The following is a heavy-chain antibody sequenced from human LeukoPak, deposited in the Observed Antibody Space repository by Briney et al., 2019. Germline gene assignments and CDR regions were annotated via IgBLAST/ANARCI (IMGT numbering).Heavy chain of an antibody. D-gene: IGHD3-3*01. CDR2: ISGSGGST. V-gene: IGHV3-23*01. CDR1: GFTFSSYA. CDR3: AKDLRFLEWLIEDY. J-gene: IGHJ4*02. Sequence: GGSLRLSCAASGFTFSSYAMSWVRQAPGKGLEWVSAISGSGGSTYYADSVKGRFTISRDNSKNTLYLQMNSLRAEDTAVYYCAKDLRFLEWLIEDYWGQGTLVTVSS.